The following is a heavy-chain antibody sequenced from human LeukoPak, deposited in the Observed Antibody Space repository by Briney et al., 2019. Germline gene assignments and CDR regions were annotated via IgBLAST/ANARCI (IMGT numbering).Heavy chain of an antibody. CDR1: GYTFTGYY. CDR3: ARGGGSGWHPFDY. CDR2: INPNSGGT. Sequence: GASVKVSCKASGYTFTGYYMHWVRQAPGQGLEWMGWINPNSGGTNYAQKFQGRVTMTRNTSISTAYMELSSLRSDDTAVYYCARGGGSGWHPFDYWGQGTLVTVSS. J-gene: IGHJ4*02. V-gene: IGHV1-2*02. D-gene: IGHD6-19*01.